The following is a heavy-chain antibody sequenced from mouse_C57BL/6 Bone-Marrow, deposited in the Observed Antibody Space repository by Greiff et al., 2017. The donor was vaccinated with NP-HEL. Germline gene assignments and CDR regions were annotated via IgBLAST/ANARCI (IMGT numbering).Heavy chain of an antibody. J-gene: IGHJ1*03. Sequence: VQLQQPGAELVKPGASVKLSCKASGYTFTSYWMHWVKQRPGQGLEWIGMIHPNSGSTNYNEKFKSKATLTVDKSSSTAYMQLSSLTSEDSAVYYCARENYYGKDWYFDVWGTGTTVTVSS. CDR1: GYTFTSYW. V-gene: IGHV1-64*01. CDR3: ARENYYGKDWYFDV. CDR2: IHPNSGST. D-gene: IGHD1-1*01.